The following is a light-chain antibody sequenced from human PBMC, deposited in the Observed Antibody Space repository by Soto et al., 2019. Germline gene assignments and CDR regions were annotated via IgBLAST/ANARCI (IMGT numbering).Light chain of an antibody. CDR3: QQYGSSPPVT. V-gene: IGKV3-20*01. J-gene: IGKJ4*01. Sequence: EIVLTQSPGTLSLSPGERATLSCRASQSVSSSYLAWYQQKPGQAPRLLIYGASSRATGIPDRFSGSGSGSDFTITISRLEPEDFAVYYGQQYGSSPPVTFGGGTKVEIK. CDR2: GAS. CDR1: QSVSSSY.